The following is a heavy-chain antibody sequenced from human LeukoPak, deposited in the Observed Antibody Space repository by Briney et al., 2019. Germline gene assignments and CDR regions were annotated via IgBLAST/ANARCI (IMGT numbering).Heavy chain of an antibody. J-gene: IGHJ4*02. Sequence: GGSLRLSCAASGFTFDDYGMTWVRQAPGKGLEWVSGINWNGGSTGYADSVKGRFTISRDNAKNTLYLQMNSLRAEDTAVYYCARGGGYSYGSFDYWGQGTLVTVSS. V-gene: IGHV3-20*04. CDR3: ARGGGYSYGSFDY. CDR2: INWNGGST. CDR1: GFTFDDYG. D-gene: IGHD5-18*01.